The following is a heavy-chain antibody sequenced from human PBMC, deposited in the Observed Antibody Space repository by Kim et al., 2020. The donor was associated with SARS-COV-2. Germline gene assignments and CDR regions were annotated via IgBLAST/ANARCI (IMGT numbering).Heavy chain of an antibody. D-gene: IGHD3-22*01. J-gene: IGHJ4*02. V-gene: IGHV3-53*01. CDR3: ARDILTDSSGYYYSDY. Sequence: YADSVKGRFTISRDNSKNTLYLQMNSLRAEDTAVYYCARDILTDSSGYYYSDYWGQGTLVTVSS.